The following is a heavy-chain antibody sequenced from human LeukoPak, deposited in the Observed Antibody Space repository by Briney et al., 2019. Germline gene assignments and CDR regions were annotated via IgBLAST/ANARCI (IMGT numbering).Heavy chain of an antibody. CDR2: ISAYNGNT. V-gene: IGHV1-18*01. Sequence: ASVKVSCKTSGYTFTNYGFTWVRQAPGQGLEWMGWISAYNGNTNYAQKLQGRVTMTTDTSTSTAYMELRSLRSDDTAVYYCARAEVLYGSGSAYWGQGTLVTVSS. CDR3: ARAEVLYGSGSAY. CDR1: GYTFTNYG. J-gene: IGHJ4*02. D-gene: IGHD3-10*01.